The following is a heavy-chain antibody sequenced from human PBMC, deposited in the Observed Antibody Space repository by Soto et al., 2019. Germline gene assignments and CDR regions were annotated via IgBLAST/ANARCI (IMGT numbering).Heavy chain of an antibody. V-gene: IGHV3-23*01. J-gene: IGHJ4*02. D-gene: IGHD2-15*01. Sequence: GGSLRLSCAASEFTFSNYAMSWVRQAPGKGLEWVSSISDNGGTTYCADNVKGRFTISRDNSKNSLYLQMNSLRAEDTAVYYCARGRLISLYYFDYWGQGTLVTVSS. CDR2: ISDNGGTT. CDR3: ARGRLISLYYFDY. CDR1: EFTFSNYA.